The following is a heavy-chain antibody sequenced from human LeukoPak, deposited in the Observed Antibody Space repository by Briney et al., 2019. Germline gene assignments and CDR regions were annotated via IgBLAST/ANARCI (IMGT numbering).Heavy chain of an antibody. J-gene: IGHJ6*02. CDR2: INSAGDNI. CDR3: AKDMGGNTPSYYYGMDV. D-gene: IGHD4-23*01. V-gene: IGHV3-11*01. Sequence: PGGSLRLSCVASGFTFSDYFMSWIRQAPGKGLEWLSFINSAGDNIYYADSVKGRFTISRDNAKNSLYLQMNSLRAEDTALYYCAKDMGGNTPSYYYGMDVWGQGTTVTVSS. CDR1: GFTFSDYF.